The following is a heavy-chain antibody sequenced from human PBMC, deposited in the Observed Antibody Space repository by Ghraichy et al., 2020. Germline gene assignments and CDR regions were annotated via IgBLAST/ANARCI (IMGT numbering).Heavy chain of an antibody. J-gene: IGHJ4*02. V-gene: IGHV3-7*01. CDR1: GFIFGGYW. Sequence: GGSLRLSCAASGFIFGGYWMTWVRQAPGKGPEWVANIKKDGSEKYYVDSVKGRFTISRDNAKNSLYLQMNSLRAEDTAVYYCARDLGGGWYFDYWGQGALVTGSS. CDR3: ARDLGGGWYFDY. D-gene: IGHD6-19*01. CDR2: IKKDGSEK.